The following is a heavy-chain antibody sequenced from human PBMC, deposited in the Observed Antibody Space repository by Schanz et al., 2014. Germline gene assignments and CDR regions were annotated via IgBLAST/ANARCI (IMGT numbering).Heavy chain of an antibody. D-gene: IGHD5-18*01. V-gene: IGHV3-30*03. Sequence: QVQLVESGGGVVQPGRSLTLSCAASGFSFSSYGMHWVRQAPGKGLEWVAVISYEGSNKHYADSVKGRFTISRDNSKSTVYLQMNSLGVEDMAVYYCARGGYSYGSGYYAMDVWGQGTAVTVSS. CDR1: GFSFSSYG. J-gene: IGHJ6*02. CDR2: ISYEGSNK. CDR3: ARGGYSYGSGYYAMDV.